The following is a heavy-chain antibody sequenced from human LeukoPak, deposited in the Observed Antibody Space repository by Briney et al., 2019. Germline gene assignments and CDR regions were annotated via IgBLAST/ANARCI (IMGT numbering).Heavy chain of an antibody. CDR3: ARDQGYCSGGSCTPLAYFQH. D-gene: IGHD2-15*01. V-gene: IGHV1-2*06. Sequence: GASVKVSCKASGYTFTGYYMHWVRRAPGQGLEWMGRINPNSGGTNYAQKFQGRVTMTRDTSISTAYMELSRLRSDDTAVYYCARDQGYCSGGSCTPLAYFQHWGQGTLVTVSS. J-gene: IGHJ1*01. CDR2: INPNSGGT. CDR1: GYTFTGYY.